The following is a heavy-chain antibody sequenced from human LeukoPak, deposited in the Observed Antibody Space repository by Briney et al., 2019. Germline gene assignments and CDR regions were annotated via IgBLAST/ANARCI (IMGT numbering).Heavy chain of an antibody. CDR2: INPNSGGT. CDR3: AMPLAAAGSIAVPGY. V-gene: IGHV1-2*02. Sequence: ASVKVSCKASGYTFTGYYMHWVRQAPAQGLEWMGWINPNSGGTNYAQKFQGTVTMTRDTSISTAYMELSRLRSDDTAVYYCAMPLAAAGSIAVPGYWGQGTLVTVSS. D-gene: IGHD6-13*01. J-gene: IGHJ4*02. CDR1: GYTFTGYY.